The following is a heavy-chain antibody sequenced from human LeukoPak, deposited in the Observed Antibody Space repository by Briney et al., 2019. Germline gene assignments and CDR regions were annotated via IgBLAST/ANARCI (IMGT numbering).Heavy chain of an antibody. V-gene: IGHV1-2*02. Sequence: ASVKVSCKASGYTFTAYYMHWVRQAPGQGLEWMGWFNPNSGGTNYAQKFQGRVTMTRDTSISTAYMELSRLRSDDTAVYYCARGSRFLEWLLYEVLNYWGQGTLVTVSS. J-gene: IGHJ4*02. CDR1: GYTFTAYY. D-gene: IGHD3-3*01. CDR2: FNPNSGGT. CDR3: ARGSRFLEWLLYEVLNY.